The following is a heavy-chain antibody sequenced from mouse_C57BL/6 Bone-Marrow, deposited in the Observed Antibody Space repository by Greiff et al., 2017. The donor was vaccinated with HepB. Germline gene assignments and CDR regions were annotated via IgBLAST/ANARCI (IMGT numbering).Heavy chain of an antibody. V-gene: IGHV6-3*01. CDR3: TGGLYGDP. Sequence: DVMLVESGGGLVQPGGSMKLSCVASGFTFSNYWMNWVRQSPEKGLEWVAQIRLKSDNYATHYAESVKGRFTISRDDSKSSVYLQMNNLRAEDTGSYYSTGGLYGDPWGQGTLVTVSA. J-gene: IGHJ3*01. CDR2: IRLKSDNYAT. D-gene: IGHD2-13*01. CDR1: GFTFSNYW.